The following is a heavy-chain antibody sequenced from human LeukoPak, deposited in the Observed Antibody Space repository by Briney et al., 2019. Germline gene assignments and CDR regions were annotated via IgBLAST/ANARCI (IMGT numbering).Heavy chain of an antibody. J-gene: IGHJ4*02. Sequence: GGTLRLSCAASGFTFSSYGMSWVRQAPGKGLEWVSAISGSGGSTYYTDSVKGRFTISRDNAKNSLYLQMNSLRAEDTAVYYCARAPGVTIFGVVTLYYFDYWGQGTLVTVSS. CDR3: ARAPGVTIFGVVTLYYFDY. CDR2: ISGSGGST. V-gene: IGHV3-23*01. CDR1: GFTFSSYG. D-gene: IGHD3-3*01.